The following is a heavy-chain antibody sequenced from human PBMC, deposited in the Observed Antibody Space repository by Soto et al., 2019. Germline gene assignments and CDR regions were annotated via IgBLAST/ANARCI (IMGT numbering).Heavy chain of an antibody. J-gene: IGHJ3*02. CDR1: GFTVSSNY. CDR2: IYSGGST. V-gene: IGHV3-66*01. CDR3: AKASGPENDAFDI. D-gene: IGHD6-25*01. Sequence: PGGSLRLSCAASGFTVSSNYMSWVRQAPGKGLEWVSVIYSGGSTYYADSVKGRFTISRDNSKNTLYLQMNSLRAEDTAVYYCAKASGPENDAFDIWGQGTMVTVSS.